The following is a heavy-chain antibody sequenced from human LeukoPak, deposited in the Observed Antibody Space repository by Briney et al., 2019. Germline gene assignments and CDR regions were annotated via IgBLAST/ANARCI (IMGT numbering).Heavy chain of an antibody. CDR3: ARDRRYYYDSSGYYDY. Sequence: GGSLRLSCAAYGFTFSSYSMNWVRQAPGKGLEWVSSISSSSYIYYADSVKGRFTISRDNAKNSLYLQMNSLRAEDTAVYYCARDRRYYYDSSGYYDYWGQGTLVTVSS. CDR1: GFTFSSYS. CDR2: ISSSSYI. V-gene: IGHV3-21*01. J-gene: IGHJ4*02. D-gene: IGHD3-22*01.